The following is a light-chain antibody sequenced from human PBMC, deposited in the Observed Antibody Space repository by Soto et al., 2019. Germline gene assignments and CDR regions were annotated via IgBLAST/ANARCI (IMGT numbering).Light chain of an antibody. V-gene: IGKV3-11*01. CDR3: QQRSRWPRDT. J-gene: IGKJ2*01. Sequence: EVVLTQSPATLSLSPGESATLSCRASQNVCHNLAWYQQTPGQAPRLLIYAASDRATGVPARFSGSGSDTDVTLIITSVEPEDFAVYYCQQRSRWPRDTFGQGTKLEIK. CDR2: AAS. CDR1: QNVCHN.